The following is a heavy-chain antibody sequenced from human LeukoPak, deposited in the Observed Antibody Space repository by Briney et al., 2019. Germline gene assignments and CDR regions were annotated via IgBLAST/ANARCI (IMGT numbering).Heavy chain of an antibody. CDR2: ISYDGSNK. D-gene: IGHD3-3*01. J-gene: IGHJ4*02. Sequence: PGGSLRLSCAASGFTFSSYAMHWVRQAPGKVLEWVAVISYDGSNKYYADSVKGRFTISRDNSKNTLYLQMNSLRAEDTAVYYCASGASVLRFLEWLFSDYWGQGTLVTVSS. CDR3: ASGASVLRFLEWLFSDY. CDR1: GFTFSSYA. V-gene: IGHV3-30*04.